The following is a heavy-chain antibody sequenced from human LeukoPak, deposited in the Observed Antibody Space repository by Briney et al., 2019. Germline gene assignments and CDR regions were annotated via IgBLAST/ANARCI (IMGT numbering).Heavy chain of an antibody. J-gene: IGHJ6*02. D-gene: IGHD2-2*02. Sequence: AGGSLRLSCEASGFTFSAYAMTWVRQAPGQGLEWVSSIGSDNKPHYSESVKGRFAISRDNSKSMLFLQLNSLRAEDTALYYCARDLLYCVAMDVWGQGTTVTVSS. CDR3: ARDLLYCVAMDV. V-gene: IGHV3-23*01. CDR1: GFTFSAYA. CDR2: IGSDNKP.